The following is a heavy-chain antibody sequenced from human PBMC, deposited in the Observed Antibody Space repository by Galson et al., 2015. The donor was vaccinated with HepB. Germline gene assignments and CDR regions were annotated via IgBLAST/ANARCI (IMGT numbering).Heavy chain of an antibody. CDR1: GYTFSSYG. V-gene: IGHV1-18*01. J-gene: IGHJ6*03. Sequence: SVKVSCKASGYTFSSYGINWVRQAPGQGLEWMGWISPYNGRTKYAQKFQDRVTMTTDTSTSTAYIDLRSLRYDDTAVYYCARGRGGVTIFGVVPKTYYYLDVWGKGTTVTFSS. CDR3: ARGRGGVTIFGVVPKTYYYLDV. CDR2: ISPYNGRT. D-gene: IGHD3-3*01.